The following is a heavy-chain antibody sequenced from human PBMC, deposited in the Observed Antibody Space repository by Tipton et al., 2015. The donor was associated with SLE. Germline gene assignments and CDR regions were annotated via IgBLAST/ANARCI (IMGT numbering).Heavy chain of an antibody. Sequence: SLRLSCGASGFTFSDYWMHWVRQAPGKGLEWVALINPEGRWKFYLDSVRGRFTISRDNARDSVDLQMNSLTVEDTAVYYCTSGGSPPHWGQGTLVTVSS. V-gene: IGHV3-7*03. D-gene: IGHD1-26*01. CDR1: GFTFSDYW. CDR3: TSGGSPPH. CDR2: INPEGRWK. J-gene: IGHJ4*02.